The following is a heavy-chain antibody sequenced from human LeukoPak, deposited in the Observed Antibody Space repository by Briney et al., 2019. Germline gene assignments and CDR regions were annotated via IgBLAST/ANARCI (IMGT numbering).Heavy chain of an antibody. J-gene: IGHJ4*02. Sequence: GGSLRLSCAASGFTFSDYYMSWIRQAPGKGLEWVSCISSSGSTIYYADSVKGRFTISRDNAKNSLYLQMNSLRAEDTAVYYCARGRWFGELDFDYWGQGTLVTVSS. V-gene: IGHV3-11*01. CDR1: GFTFSDYY. CDR3: ARGRWFGELDFDY. CDR2: ISSSGSTI. D-gene: IGHD3-10*01.